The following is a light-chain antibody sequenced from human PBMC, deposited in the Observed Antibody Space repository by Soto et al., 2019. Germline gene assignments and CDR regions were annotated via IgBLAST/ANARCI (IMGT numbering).Light chain of an antibody. Sequence: EIVLTQSPGTLSLSPGERATLSCRASQSVSSSYLAWYQQKPDQAPRLLIYGVYTRATGIPDRFSGSGSGTDFTLTISRLEPEDFAVYYCQQYGSPLTFGGGTKVEIK. J-gene: IGKJ4*01. V-gene: IGKV3-20*01. CDR2: GVY. CDR1: QSVSSSY. CDR3: QQYGSPLT.